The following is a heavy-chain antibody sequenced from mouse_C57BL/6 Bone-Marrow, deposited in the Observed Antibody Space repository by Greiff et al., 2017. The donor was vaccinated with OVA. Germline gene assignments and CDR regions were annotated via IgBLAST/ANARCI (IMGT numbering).Heavy chain of an antibody. CDR3: ASYYFDY. CDR2: IWSGGST. CDR1: GFSLTSYG. V-gene: IGHV2-2*01. Sequence: QVQLQQSGPGLVQPSQSLSITCTVSGFSLTSYGVHWVRQSPGKGLEWLGVIWSGGSTDYNAAFISSLSISKDNSKSQVFFKMNSLQADDTAIYYCASYYFDYWGQGTTLTVSS. J-gene: IGHJ2*01.